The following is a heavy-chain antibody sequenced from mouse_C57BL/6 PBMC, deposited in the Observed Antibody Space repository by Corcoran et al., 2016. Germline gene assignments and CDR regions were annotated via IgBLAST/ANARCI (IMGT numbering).Heavy chain of an antibody. Sequence: QIQLVQSGPELKKPGETVKISCKASGYTFTTYGMSWVKQAPGKGLKWMGWINTYSGVPTYADDFKGRFAFSLETSASTAYLQINNLKNEDTATYFCARGSSYFDYWDQGTTLTVSS. D-gene: IGHD1-1*01. CDR2: INTYSGVP. V-gene: IGHV9-3*01. CDR1: GYTFTTYG. CDR3: ARGSSYFDY. J-gene: IGHJ2*01.